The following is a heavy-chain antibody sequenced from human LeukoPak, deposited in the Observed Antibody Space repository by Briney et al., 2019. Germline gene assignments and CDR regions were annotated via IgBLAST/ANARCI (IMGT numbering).Heavy chain of an antibody. V-gene: IGHV4-59*08. CDR2: IYYSGST. CDR3: ATSVVTAFYDY. J-gene: IGHJ4*02. D-gene: IGHD2-15*01. Sequence: SETLSLTCTVSGGSISSYYWSWIRQPPGKGLEWIGYIYYSGSTNYNPSLKSRVTMSVDTSKNQFSLKLSSVTAADTAVYYCATSVVTAFYDYWGQGTLVTVSS. CDR1: GGSISSYY.